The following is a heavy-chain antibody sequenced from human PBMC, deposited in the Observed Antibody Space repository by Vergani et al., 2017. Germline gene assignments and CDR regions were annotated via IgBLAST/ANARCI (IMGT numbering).Heavy chain of an antibody. D-gene: IGHD6-6*01. CDR1: GFTFSSYG. V-gene: IGHV3-30*18. Sequence: QVQLVESGGGVVQPGRSLRLSCAASGFTFSSYGMHWVRQAPGKGLEWVAVISYDGSNKYYADSVKGRFTISRDNSKKTLYLQMNSLRAEDTAVYYCAKDSGPLSIAAQEYYFDYWGQGTLVTVSS. CDR2: ISYDGSNK. J-gene: IGHJ4*02. CDR3: AKDSGPLSIAAQEYYFDY.